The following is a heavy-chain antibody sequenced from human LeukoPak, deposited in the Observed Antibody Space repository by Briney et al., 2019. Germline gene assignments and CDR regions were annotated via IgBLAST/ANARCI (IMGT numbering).Heavy chain of an antibody. V-gene: IGHV3-48*03. CDR1: RFTFSSYE. CDR2: ISSSGSTL. J-gene: IGHJ6*04. D-gene: IGHD3-10*02. CDR3: AELGITMIGGV. Sequence: PGGSLRLSCAASRFTFSSYEMNWVRQAPGKGLEWVSYISSSGSTLYYADSVKGRFTISRDNAKNSLYLQMNSLRAEDTAVYYCAELGITMIGGVWGKGTTVTISS.